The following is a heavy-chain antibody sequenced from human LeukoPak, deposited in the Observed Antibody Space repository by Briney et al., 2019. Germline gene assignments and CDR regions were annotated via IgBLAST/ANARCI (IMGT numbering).Heavy chain of an antibody. D-gene: IGHD3-9*01. J-gene: IGHJ4*02. Sequence: GGSLRLSCATSGFTFSDYTMNWVRQAPGKRLEWLSSISSRGSVIYYADSVKGRFTISRDNANNSLYLQMNSLRADDTAVYYCARDRGDDILTGYPSYFDYWGQGTLVTVSS. CDR3: ARDRGDDILTGYPSYFDY. CDR2: ISSRGSVI. V-gene: IGHV3-21*01. CDR1: GFTFSDYT.